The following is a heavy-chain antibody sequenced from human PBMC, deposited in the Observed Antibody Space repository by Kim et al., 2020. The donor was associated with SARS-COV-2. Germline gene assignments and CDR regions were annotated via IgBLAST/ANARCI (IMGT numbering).Heavy chain of an antibody. V-gene: IGHV1-18*04. Sequence: ASVKVSCKASGYTFTSYGINWVRQAPGQGLEWMGWISAYNDNTNYAQKLQGRVTMTTDTSTSTAYMELRSLRSDDTAVYYCAREPGIAAAPRCFQHWGQGTLVTVSS. CDR2: ISAYNDNT. CDR1: GYTFTSYG. CDR3: AREPGIAAAPRCFQH. J-gene: IGHJ1*01. D-gene: IGHD6-13*01.